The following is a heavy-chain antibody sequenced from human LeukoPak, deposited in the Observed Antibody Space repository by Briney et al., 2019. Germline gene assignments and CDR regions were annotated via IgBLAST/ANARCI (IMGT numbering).Heavy chain of an antibody. CDR3: ARNWGYFDY. D-gene: IGHD7-27*01. Sequence: GGSLRLSCAASGXIFSSYWVIWVRQAPGKGLEWVATIKEDGSEKYYGGSVKGRFTISRDNAKNSLYLQMNSLRGEDTAVYHCARNWGYFDYWGQGTLVTVSS. CDR1: GXIFSSYW. V-gene: IGHV3-7*04. CDR2: IKEDGSEK. J-gene: IGHJ4*02.